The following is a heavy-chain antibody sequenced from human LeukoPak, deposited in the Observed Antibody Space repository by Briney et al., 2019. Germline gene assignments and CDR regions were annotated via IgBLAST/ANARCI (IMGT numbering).Heavy chain of an antibody. CDR2: ISGSGGST. CDR3: AKSRSGSYWNYFDY. J-gene: IGHJ4*02. D-gene: IGHD1-26*01. Sequence: PGGSLRLSCAASGFTFTSYDMHWVRQAPGKGLEWVSAISGSGGSTYYADSVKGRFTISRDNSKNTLYLQMNSLRAEDTAVYYCAKSRSGSYWNYFDYWGQGTLVTVSS. V-gene: IGHV3-23*01. CDR1: GFTFTSYD.